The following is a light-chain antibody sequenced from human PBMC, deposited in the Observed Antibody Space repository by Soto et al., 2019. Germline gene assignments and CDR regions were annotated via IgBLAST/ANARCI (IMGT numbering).Light chain of an antibody. CDR3: MQFIHWPHT. CDR2: KAS. J-gene: IGKJ2*01. CDR1: QSLVSSNGDTC. V-gene: IGKV2-30*01. Sequence: DVVVTQSPVSLPVTLGQPASISCRSSQSLVSSNGDTCLHWFQQRPGQSPRRLIYKASNRDSGVPDSFSGSGSGTDFTLKISRVESEDVGVYYCMQFIHWPHTFGQGTKLEIK.